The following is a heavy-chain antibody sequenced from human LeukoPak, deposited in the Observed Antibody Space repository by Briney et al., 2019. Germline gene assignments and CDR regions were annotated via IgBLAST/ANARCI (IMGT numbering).Heavy chain of an antibody. CDR1: GFTFSSYA. CDR3: ARTDRTGALGRFRMRSDAFDI. Sequence: GGSLRLSCAASGFTFSSYAMSWVRQAPGKGLEWVSAMTTGGNIHYADSVKGRFTISRDDSRNMLYLQMNSLRAEDTAVYYCARTDRTGALGRFRMRSDAFDIWGQGTMVTVSS. V-gene: IGHV3-23*01. J-gene: IGHJ3*02. CDR2: MTTGGNI. D-gene: IGHD3-3*01.